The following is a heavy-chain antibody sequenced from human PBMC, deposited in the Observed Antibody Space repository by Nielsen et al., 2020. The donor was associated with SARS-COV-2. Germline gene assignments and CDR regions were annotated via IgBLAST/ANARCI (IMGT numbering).Heavy chain of an antibody. V-gene: IGHV1-18*01. D-gene: IGHD6-13*01. Sequence: ASVKVSCKVSGYTFTSYGISWVRQAPGQGLEWMGWISAYNGNTNYAQKLQGRVTMTTDTSTSTAYMELRSLRSDDTAVYYCARINLGEQQLVTDYYGMDVWGQGTTVTVSS. J-gene: IGHJ6*02. CDR3: ARINLGEQQLVTDYYGMDV. CDR2: ISAYNGNT. CDR1: GYTFTSYG.